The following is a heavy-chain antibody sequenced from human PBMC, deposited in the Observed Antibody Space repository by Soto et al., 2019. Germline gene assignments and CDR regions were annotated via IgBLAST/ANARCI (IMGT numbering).Heavy chain of an antibody. V-gene: IGHV3-30-3*01. J-gene: IGHJ6*02. D-gene: IGHD2-2*02. CDR3: ARPGYCSSTSCYNLYYYYGMDV. Sequence: PGGSLRLSCAASGFTFGSYAMHWVRQAPGKGLEWVAVISYDGSNKYYADSVKGRFTISRDNSKNTLYLQMNSLRAEDTAVYYCARPGYCSSTSCYNLYYYYGMDVWGQGTTVTVSS. CDR1: GFTFGSYA. CDR2: ISYDGSNK.